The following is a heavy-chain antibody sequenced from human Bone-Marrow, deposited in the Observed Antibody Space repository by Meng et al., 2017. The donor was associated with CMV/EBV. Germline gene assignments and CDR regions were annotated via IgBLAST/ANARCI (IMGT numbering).Heavy chain of an antibody. J-gene: IGHJ4*02. D-gene: IGHD4-17*01. V-gene: IGHV3-23*01. CDR1: GFTCRSYA. Sequence: GGSLRLSCAASGFTCRSYAMNWVRQPPGKGLEWVSGISGSGDRTHYADSVKGRFTISRDNSKSTLLPQMNSLRGEDTALYYCAKDYGDYRAYYFDNWGQGTLVTVSS. CDR3: AKDYGDYRAYYFDN. CDR2: ISGSGDRT.